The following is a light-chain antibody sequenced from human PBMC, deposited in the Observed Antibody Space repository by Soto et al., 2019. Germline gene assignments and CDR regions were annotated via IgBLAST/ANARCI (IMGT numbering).Light chain of an antibody. CDR3: MQALQTPLT. Sequence: DIVMTQSPLSLPVTPGEPACVSWRSSQSLLHSNGYNYLDWYLQKPGQSPQLLIYLGSNRASGVPDRFSGSGSGTDFTLKISRVEAEDVGVYYCMQALQTPLTFGQGTKVDIK. CDR1: QSLLHSNGYNY. V-gene: IGKV2-28*01. CDR2: LGS. J-gene: IGKJ1*01.